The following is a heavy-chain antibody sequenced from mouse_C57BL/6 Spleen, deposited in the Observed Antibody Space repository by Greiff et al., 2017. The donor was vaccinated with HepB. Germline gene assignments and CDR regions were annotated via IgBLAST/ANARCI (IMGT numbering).Heavy chain of an antibody. Sequence: VQLKQSGPELVKPGASVKISCKASGYSFTGYYMNWVKQSPEKSLEWIGEINPSTGGTTYNQKFKAKATLTVDKSSSAAYMQLKSLTSEDSAVYYCARDYYAMDYWCPGTSATVSS. CDR2: INPSTGGT. J-gene: IGHJ4*01. CDR3: ARDYYAMDY. CDR1: GYSFTGYY. V-gene: IGHV1-42*01.